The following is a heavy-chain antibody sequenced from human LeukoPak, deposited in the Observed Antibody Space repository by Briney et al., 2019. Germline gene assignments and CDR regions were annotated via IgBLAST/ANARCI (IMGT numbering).Heavy chain of an antibody. CDR3: ARAPDYGGYEGGTGFDY. Sequence: SETLSLTCTVSGGSISSGGYYWTWIRQHPGKGLGWIGSIYYSGNTYHNPSLKSRLTISIDTSKNQFSLKLNSVTAADTAVYYCARAPDYGGYEGGTGFDYWGQGTLVTVSS. V-gene: IGHV4-31*03. CDR1: GGSISSGGYY. D-gene: IGHD4-17*01. J-gene: IGHJ4*02. CDR2: IYYSGNT.